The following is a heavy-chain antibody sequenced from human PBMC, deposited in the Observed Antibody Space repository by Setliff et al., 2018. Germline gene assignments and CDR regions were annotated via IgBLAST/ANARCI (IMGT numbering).Heavy chain of an antibody. CDR2: IYYSGST. CDR3: ARSGDYGSGRLSP. Sequence: SETLSLTCTVSGGSISSSSYYWGWIRQPPGKGLEWIGSIYYSGSTYYNPSLKSRVTISVDTSKNQFSLKLSSVTAAGTAVYYCARSGDYGSGRLSPWGQGTLVTVS. V-gene: IGHV4-39*01. J-gene: IGHJ5*02. CDR1: GGSISSSSYY. D-gene: IGHD3-10*01.